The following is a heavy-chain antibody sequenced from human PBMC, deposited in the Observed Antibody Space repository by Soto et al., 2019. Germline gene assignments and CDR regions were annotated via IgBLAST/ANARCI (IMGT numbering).Heavy chain of an antibody. J-gene: IGHJ4*02. CDR2: IIPIFGTA. V-gene: IGHV1-69*01. CDR1: GGTFSSYA. Sequence: QVQLVQSGAEVKKPGSSVKVSCKASGGTFSSYAISWVRQAPGQGLEWMGGIIPIFGTANYAQKFQGRVTITADESTSTAYMELSSLRSEDTAVYYCARGTGRRTPGGIAVAIDYWGQGTLVTVSS. D-gene: IGHD6-19*01. CDR3: ARGTGRRTPGGIAVAIDY.